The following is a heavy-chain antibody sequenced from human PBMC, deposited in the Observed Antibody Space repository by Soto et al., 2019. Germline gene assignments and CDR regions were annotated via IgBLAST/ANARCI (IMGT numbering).Heavy chain of an antibody. D-gene: IGHD2-2*01. CDR2: TYYRSKWYN. Sequence: SQTLPLTCAISGDSVSSNSAAWNWIRQSPSRGLEWLGRTYYRSKWYNDYAVSVKSRITINPDTSKNQFSLQLNSVTPEDTAVYYCARGPIVVVPAAMSWFDPWGQGTLVTVSS. V-gene: IGHV6-1*01. CDR3: ARGPIVVVPAAMSWFDP. J-gene: IGHJ5*02. CDR1: GDSVSSNSAA.